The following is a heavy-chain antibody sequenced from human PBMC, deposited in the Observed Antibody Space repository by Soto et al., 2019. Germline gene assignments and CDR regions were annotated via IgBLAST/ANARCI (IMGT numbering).Heavy chain of an antibody. D-gene: IGHD5-18*01. CDR1: GYTFTDYW. Sequence: GESLKISCKGSGYTFTDYWIGWVRQLPGKGLEWMGIIYPGDSDTRYSPSFQGHVTITVDKSTSTAYLQWNTLKASDTAMYYCASPDTAMVKGYYGMDVWGQGTTVTVSS. J-gene: IGHJ6*02. V-gene: IGHV5-51*01. CDR2: IYPGDSDT. CDR3: ASPDTAMVKGYYGMDV.